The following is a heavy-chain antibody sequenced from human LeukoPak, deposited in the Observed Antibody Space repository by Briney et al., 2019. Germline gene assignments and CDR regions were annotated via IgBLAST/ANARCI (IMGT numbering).Heavy chain of an antibody. J-gene: IGHJ4*02. CDR2: ISGSGGST. D-gene: IGHD1-26*01. Sequence: PGGSLRLSCAASGFTFSSYAMSWVRPAPGEGLEWVSAISGSGGSTYYADSVKGRFTISRDNSKNTLYLQMNSLRAEDTAVYYCAKDPPGVGAPYYFDYWGQGTLVTVSS. CDR3: AKDPPGVGAPYYFDY. CDR1: GFTFSSYA. V-gene: IGHV3-23*01.